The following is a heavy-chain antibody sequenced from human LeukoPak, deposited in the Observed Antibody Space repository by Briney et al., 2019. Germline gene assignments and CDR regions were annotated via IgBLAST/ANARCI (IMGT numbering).Heavy chain of an antibody. CDR1: GFTFSNYA. Sequence: GGSLRLSCAASGFTFSNYAMSWVRQAPGKGLEWVSALSGSGVTTYYADSVKGRFTISRDNPKNTLYLQMNSLRAEDTAVYYCAKVASSSWYDYFDYWGRGTLVTVSS. J-gene: IGHJ4*02. CDR2: LSGSGVTT. D-gene: IGHD6-13*01. V-gene: IGHV3-23*01. CDR3: AKVASSSWYDYFDY.